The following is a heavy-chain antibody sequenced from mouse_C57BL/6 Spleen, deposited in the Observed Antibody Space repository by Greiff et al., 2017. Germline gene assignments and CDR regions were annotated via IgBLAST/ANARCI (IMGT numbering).Heavy chain of an antibody. CDR2: IYPGSGST. J-gene: IGHJ2*01. Sequence: QVQLQQPGAELVKPGASVKMSCKASGYTFTSYWITWVKQRPGQGLEWIGDIYPGSGSTNYNEKFKSKATLIVDTSSSTAYMQLSSLTSEDSAVYYCARGHYGSSSFDYWGQGTTLTVSS. V-gene: IGHV1-55*01. D-gene: IGHD1-1*01. CDR3: ARGHYGSSSFDY. CDR1: GYTFTSYW.